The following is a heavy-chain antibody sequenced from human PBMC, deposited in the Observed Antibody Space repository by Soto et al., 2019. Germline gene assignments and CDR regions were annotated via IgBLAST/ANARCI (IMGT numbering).Heavy chain of an antibody. CDR2: IIPIFGTA. CDR1: GGTFSSYA. Sequence: QVQLVQSGAEVKQPGSSVKVSCKASGGTFSSYAISWVRQAPGQGLEWMGGIIPIFGTANYGKKSQGRVTITADESTSTAYMELSSLRSKDTAVYYCARDLYSSSWGNWFDPWGHGTLVTVSS. CDR3: ARDLYSSSWGNWFDP. D-gene: IGHD6-13*01. J-gene: IGHJ5*02. V-gene: IGHV1-69*12.